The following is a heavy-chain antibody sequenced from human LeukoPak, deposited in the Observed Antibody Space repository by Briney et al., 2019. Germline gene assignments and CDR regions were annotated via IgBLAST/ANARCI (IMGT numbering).Heavy chain of an antibody. CDR3: IRGGDGFDP. J-gene: IGHJ5*02. D-gene: IGHD3-10*01. CDR2: IDTAGHT. V-gene: IGHV3-13*01. CDR1: GFTFSNYD. Sequence: GGSLRLSCAASGFTFSNYDMHWVSQATGKGLEWVSAIDTAGHTYYIDSVKGRFTISRENAKNSLYLQMNSLRAGDTAVYYCIRGGDGFDPWGQGTLVTVSS.